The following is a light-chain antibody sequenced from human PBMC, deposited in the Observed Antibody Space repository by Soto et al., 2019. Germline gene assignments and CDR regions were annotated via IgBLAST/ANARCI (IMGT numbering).Light chain of an antibody. CDR1: QSVSSNY. CDR2: GAS. Sequence: EIVLTQSPGTLSLSPGERATLSCRASQSVSSNYLAWYQQKPGQTPRLLIYGASSRATGIPDRFSGSGSGTDFTLNISRLEPEDFAVYYCQQYGSSQYTFGQGTKLEIK. V-gene: IGKV3-20*01. J-gene: IGKJ2*01. CDR3: QQYGSSQYT.